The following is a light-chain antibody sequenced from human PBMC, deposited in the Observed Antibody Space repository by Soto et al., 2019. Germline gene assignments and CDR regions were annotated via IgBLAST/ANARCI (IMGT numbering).Light chain of an antibody. CDR3: ISYTSDDVRYV. V-gene: IGLV2-14*01. CDR2: EVS. Sequence: QSVLTQPASVSGTPGQSITISCTGSNSDVGLYDFVSWYQHHPGRAPKHIVSEVSHRPSGISNRFSGSKSGNTASLTISGLQSEDEADYYCISYTSDDVRYVFGTGTKVTVL. CDR1: NSDVGLYDF. J-gene: IGLJ1*01.